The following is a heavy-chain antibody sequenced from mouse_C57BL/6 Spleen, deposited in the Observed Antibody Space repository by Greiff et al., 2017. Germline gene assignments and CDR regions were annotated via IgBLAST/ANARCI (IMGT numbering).Heavy chain of an antibody. J-gene: IGHJ3*01. V-gene: IGHV1-4*01. CDR1: GYTFTSYT. CDR2: INPSSGYT. CDR3: AREAYGNYEFAY. Sequence: VKLVESGAELARPGASVKMSCKASGYTFTSYTMHWVKQRPGQGLEWIGYINPSSGYTKYNQKFKDKATLTADKSSSTAYMQLSSLTSEDSAVYYCAREAYGNYEFAYWGQGTLVTVSA. D-gene: IGHD2-1*01.